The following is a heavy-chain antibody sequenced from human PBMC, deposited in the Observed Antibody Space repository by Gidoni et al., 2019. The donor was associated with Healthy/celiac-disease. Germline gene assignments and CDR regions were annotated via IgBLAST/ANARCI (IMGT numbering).Heavy chain of an antibody. V-gene: IGHV3-23*01. J-gene: IGHJ4*02. Sequence: EVQLLESGGGLVQPGGSLRLSCTASGFTFSSYAMSWVRQPPGKGLEWVSAISGSGGSTYYADSVKGRFTISRDNSKNTLYLQMNSLRAEDTAVYYCAKDYYDSSGYYYDYWGQGTLVTVSS. D-gene: IGHD3-22*01. CDR1: GFTFSSYA. CDR3: AKDYYDSSGYYYDY. CDR2: ISGSGGST.